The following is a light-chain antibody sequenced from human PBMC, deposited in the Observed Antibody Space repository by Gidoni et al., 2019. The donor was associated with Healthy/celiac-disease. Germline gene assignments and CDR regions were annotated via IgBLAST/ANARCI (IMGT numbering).Light chain of an antibody. CDR1: ALPKHY. J-gene: IGLJ2*01. Sequence: SYELTQPPSVSVSPGQTARITCSGDALPKHYAYWYQQKPGQAPVLVIYKDSERPSGIPERFSGSSSGTTVTLTISGVQAEDEADYYCQSADSSGTYPDVVFGGGTKLTVL. CDR3: QSADSSGTYPDVV. CDR2: KDS. V-gene: IGLV3-25*03.